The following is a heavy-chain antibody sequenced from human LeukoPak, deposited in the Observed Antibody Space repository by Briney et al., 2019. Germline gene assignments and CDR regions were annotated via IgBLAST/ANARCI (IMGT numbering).Heavy chain of an antibody. D-gene: IGHD4-23*01. CDR1: GGSISSHY. CDR3: ARVEGYGGNFDY. V-gene: IGHV4-59*11. CDR2: IYYSGST. J-gene: IGHJ4*02. Sequence: SETLSLTCTVSGGSISSHYWSWIRQPPGKGLEWIGYIYYSGSTNYNPSLKSRVTISVDTSKNQFSLKLSSVTAADTAVYYRARVEGYGGNFDYWGQGTLVTVSS.